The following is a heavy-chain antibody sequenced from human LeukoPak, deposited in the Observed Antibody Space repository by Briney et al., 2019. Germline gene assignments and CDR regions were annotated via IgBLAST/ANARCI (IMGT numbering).Heavy chain of an antibody. Sequence: GGSLRLSCAASGFTFSSYPMHWVRQAPGKGLEWVAVISYDESNRYYADSVKGRFAISRDNSKNTLYLQMNSLRAEDTAVYYCAKTGWFGELWEYYFDYWGQGTLVTVSS. CDR1: GFTFSSYP. J-gene: IGHJ4*02. CDR3: AKTGWFGELWEYYFDY. CDR2: ISYDESNR. D-gene: IGHD3-10*01. V-gene: IGHV3-30-3*02.